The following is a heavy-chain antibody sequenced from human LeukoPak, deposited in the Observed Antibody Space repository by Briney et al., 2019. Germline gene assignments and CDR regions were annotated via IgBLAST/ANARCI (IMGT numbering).Heavy chain of an antibody. J-gene: IGHJ4*02. CDR1: GGSISSSDYY. CDR2: IYYSGST. CDR3: TRDWLARPDY. V-gene: IGHV4-30-4*08. D-gene: IGHD3-9*01. Sequence: SETLSLTCTVSGGSISSSDYYWSWIRQPPGKGLEWIGYIYYSGSTYYNPSLKSRVTISVDTSKNQFSLKLSPVTAADTAVYYCTRDWLARPDYWGQGTLVTVSS.